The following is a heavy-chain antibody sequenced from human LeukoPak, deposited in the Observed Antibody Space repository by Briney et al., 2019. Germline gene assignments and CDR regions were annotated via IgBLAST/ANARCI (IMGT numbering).Heavy chain of an antibody. Sequence: SETLSLTCTVSGGSISSYYWSWIRQPPGKGLEWIGYIYYSGSTNYNPSLKSRVTISVDTSKNQFSLKLSSVTAADTAVYYCARDDFWSGYRYFDYWGRGTLVTVSS. D-gene: IGHD3-3*01. CDR1: GGSISSYY. CDR3: ARDDFWSGYRYFDY. CDR2: IYYSGST. J-gene: IGHJ4*02. V-gene: IGHV4-59*01.